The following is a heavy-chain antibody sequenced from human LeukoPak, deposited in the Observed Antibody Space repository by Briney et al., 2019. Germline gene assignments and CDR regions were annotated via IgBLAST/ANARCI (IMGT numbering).Heavy chain of an antibody. V-gene: IGHV3-30*02. CDR1: GFTFSSYG. CDR3: AKDQAIAAAGTFFDY. J-gene: IGHJ4*02. Sequence: PGGSLRLSCAASGFTFSSYGMHWVRQAPGKGLEWVAFIRYAGSNKYYADSVKGRFTISRDNSKNTLYLQMNSLRAEDTAVYFCAKDQAIAAAGTFFDYWGQGTLVTVSS. D-gene: IGHD6-13*01. CDR2: IRYAGSNK.